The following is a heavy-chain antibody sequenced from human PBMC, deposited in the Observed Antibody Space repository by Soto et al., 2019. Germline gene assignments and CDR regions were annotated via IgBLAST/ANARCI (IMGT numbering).Heavy chain of an antibody. CDR1: GFRFKSFV. J-gene: IGHJ4*02. CDR2: TSYDGNNK. D-gene: IGHD2-21*02. V-gene: IGHV3-30*19. CDR3: ARWVTTGGFDL. Sequence: QVQLVESGGGVVQPGTSLRLSCAASGFRFKSFVMHWVRQAPGKGLEWVAFTSYDGNNKDYGDSVKGRFPVSRDNSQNTLHLQMDFLRPEDTALYYCARWVTTGGFDLWGQGTLVSVSS.